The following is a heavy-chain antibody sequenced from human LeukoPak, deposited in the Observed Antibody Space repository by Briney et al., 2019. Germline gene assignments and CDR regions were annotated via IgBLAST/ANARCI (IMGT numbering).Heavy chain of an antibody. CDR2: IYYSGST. V-gene: IGHV4-39*01. Sequence: SETLSLTCTVSGGSISSSSYYWGWLRQPPGKGLEWIGSIYYSGSTYYNPSLKSRVTISVDTSKNQFSLKLSSVTAADTAVYYCARMGSGSSEGFDYWGQGTLVTVSS. CDR1: GGSISSSSYY. D-gene: IGHD1-26*01. J-gene: IGHJ4*02. CDR3: ARMGSGSSEGFDY.